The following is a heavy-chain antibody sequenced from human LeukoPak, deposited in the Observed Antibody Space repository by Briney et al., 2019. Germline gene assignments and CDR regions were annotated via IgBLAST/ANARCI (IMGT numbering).Heavy chain of an antibody. Sequence: ASVRVSCKASGYSFTSHYMHWVRQAPGQGLEWLGLINPSGSSTLYAQKFQGRVTMTRDMSTTTDYMELSSLRSEDTAVYYCARDNSVGDVAWWFDPWGQGTLVTVSS. CDR2: INPSGSST. J-gene: IGHJ5*02. V-gene: IGHV1-46*01. D-gene: IGHD1-26*01. CDR3: ARDNSVGDVAWWFDP. CDR1: GYSFTSHY.